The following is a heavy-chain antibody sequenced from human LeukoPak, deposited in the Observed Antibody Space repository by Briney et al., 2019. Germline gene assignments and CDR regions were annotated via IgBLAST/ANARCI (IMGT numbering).Heavy chain of an antibody. Sequence: PSETLSLTCAVYGGSFSGYYWSWIRQHPGKGLEWIGYIYYSGSTHYNPSLKSRVTISVDTSKNQFSLKLSSVTAADTAVYYCAKLVTAIVDFWGQGTLVTVSS. CDR3: AKLVTAIVDF. CDR2: IYYSGST. D-gene: IGHD2-21*02. V-gene: IGHV4-31*11. CDR1: GGSFSGYY. J-gene: IGHJ1*01.